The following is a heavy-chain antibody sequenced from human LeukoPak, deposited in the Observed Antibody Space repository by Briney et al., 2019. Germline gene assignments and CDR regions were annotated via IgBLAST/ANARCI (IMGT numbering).Heavy chain of an antibody. Sequence: SETLSLTCAVYGGSFSGYYWSWIRQPPGKGLEWIGEINHSGSTNYNPSLKSRVTISVDTSKNQFSLKLTSVTAADTAVYYCARDRGSGTLNNWFDPWGRGALVTVSS. CDR2: INHSGST. V-gene: IGHV4-34*01. CDR3: ARDRGSGTLNNWFDP. CDR1: GGSFSGYY. J-gene: IGHJ5*02. D-gene: IGHD3-10*01.